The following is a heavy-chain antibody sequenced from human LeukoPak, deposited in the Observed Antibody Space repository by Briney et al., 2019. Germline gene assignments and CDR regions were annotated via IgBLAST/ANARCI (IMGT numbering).Heavy chain of an antibody. J-gene: IGHJ6*02. CDR1: GFTFSSYG. D-gene: IGHD1-1*01. CDR3: AKDGPRTGDCYYGMDV. Sequence: GGSLRLSCAASGFTFSSYGMHWVRQAPGKGLEWVAVISYDGSNKYYADSVKGRFTVSRDNSKNTLYLQMNSLRAEDTAVYYCAKDGPRTGDCYYGMDVWGQGTTVTVSS. V-gene: IGHV3-30*18. CDR2: ISYDGSNK.